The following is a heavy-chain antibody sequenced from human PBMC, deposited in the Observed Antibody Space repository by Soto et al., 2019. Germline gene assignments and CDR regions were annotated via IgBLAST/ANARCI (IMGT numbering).Heavy chain of an antibody. CDR1: GGSISIYY. V-gene: IGHV4-59*08. J-gene: IGHJ6*02. Sequence: SETLSLTCAVSGGSISIYYWSWIRQPPGKGLEWIGYIYNSGSTNYNPSLKSRVTILVDTSKNQFSLKLRSVTAADTAVYYCARHQTTMVRGVIRYYYYGMDVWGQGTTVTVSS. CDR2: IYNSGST. CDR3: ARHQTTMVRGVIRYYYYGMDV. D-gene: IGHD3-10*01.